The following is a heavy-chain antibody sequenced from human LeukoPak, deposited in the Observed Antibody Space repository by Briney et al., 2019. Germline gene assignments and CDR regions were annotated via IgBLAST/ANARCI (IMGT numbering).Heavy chain of an antibody. Sequence: GGSLRLSCAASGFTFSSYSMNWVRQAPGKGLEWVSRINPDGTTTTYADSVKGRFTISRDNSKNTLYLQMNSLRAEDTAVYYCAKRWGELFPNAFDIWGQGTMVTVSS. CDR3: AKRWGELFPNAFDI. V-gene: IGHV3-74*01. J-gene: IGHJ3*02. D-gene: IGHD3-16*01. CDR2: INPDGTTT. CDR1: GFTFSSYS.